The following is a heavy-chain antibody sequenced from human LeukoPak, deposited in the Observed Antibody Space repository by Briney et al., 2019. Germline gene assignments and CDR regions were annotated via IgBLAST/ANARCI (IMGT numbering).Heavy chain of an antibody. D-gene: IGHD5-12*01. V-gene: IGHV1-69*13. Sequence: SVKVSCKASGDTFSTYAFSWVRQAPGQALEWMGGIIPILATANYAQKFQGRVTITADESTSTAYMELSSLRSEDTAVYYCARVRERGFSGYDWRHFDYWGQGALVTVSS. CDR3: ARVRERGFSGYDWRHFDY. J-gene: IGHJ4*02. CDR2: IIPILATA. CDR1: GDTFSTYA.